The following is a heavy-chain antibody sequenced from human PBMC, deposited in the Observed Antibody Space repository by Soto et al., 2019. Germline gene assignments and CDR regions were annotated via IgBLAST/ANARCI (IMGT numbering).Heavy chain of an antibody. CDR2: IIPIFSTP. CDR1: GGTFGNSA. J-gene: IGHJ6*02. V-gene: IGHV1-69*12. Sequence: QVQLVQSGAEVKKPGSSVTVSCKASGGTFGNSAISWVRQAPGQGLEWMGGIIPIFSTPDYAQKFQGRITITADDSKTTAYMELTSLKSEDTAVYYCARDKDRQQLGGNYYYGIDVWGQGTTVTVSS. CDR3: ARDKDRQQLGGNYYYGIDV. D-gene: IGHD2-15*01.